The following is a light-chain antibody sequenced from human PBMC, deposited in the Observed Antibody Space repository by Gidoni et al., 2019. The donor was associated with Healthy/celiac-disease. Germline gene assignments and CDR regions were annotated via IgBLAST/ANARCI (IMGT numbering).Light chain of an antibody. CDR3: QQYNNWPRGFT. J-gene: IGKJ3*01. Sequence: EIVMTQSPATLSVSPGERATLSCRASQSVSSNLAWYQQKPGQAPRLLLYGASTRATGIPARFSGSGSGTEFTLTISILQSEAFAVSYCQQYNNWPRGFTFGPGTKVDIK. V-gene: IGKV3-15*01. CDR1: QSVSSN. CDR2: GAS.